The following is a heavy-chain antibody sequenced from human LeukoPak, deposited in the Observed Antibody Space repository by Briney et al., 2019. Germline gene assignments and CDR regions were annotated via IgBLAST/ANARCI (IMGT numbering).Heavy chain of an antibody. Sequence: GGSLRLSCAASGFTFSSYAMTWVRRAPGKGLEWVSGIPNGGGSTYYADFVKGRFTISRDNSRNTLYLQMNSLRAEDAAVYYCAKARYSDSWPGLEWGQGTLVTVSS. CDR3: AKARYSDSWPGLE. J-gene: IGHJ4*02. CDR2: IPNGGGST. D-gene: IGHD2-15*01. V-gene: IGHV3-23*01. CDR1: GFTFSSYA.